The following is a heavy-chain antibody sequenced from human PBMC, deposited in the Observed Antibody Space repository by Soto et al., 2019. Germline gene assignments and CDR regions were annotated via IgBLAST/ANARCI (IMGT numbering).Heavy chain of an antibody. Sequence: QVQLQESGPGLVKPSQTLSLTCTVSGGSISSGDYYWSWIRQPPGKGLEWIGYIYYSGYTSYNPSLKSRVTISVDTSKNQFSLKLSSVTAADAAVYYCARVGPDPHRARVTTAGADAFDIWGQGTRVTVSS. V-gene: IGHV4-30-4*01. J-gene: IGHJ3*02. CDR3: ARVGPDPHRARVTTAGADAFDI. D-gene: IGHD2-21*02. CDR1: GGSISSGDYY. CDR2: IYYSGYT.